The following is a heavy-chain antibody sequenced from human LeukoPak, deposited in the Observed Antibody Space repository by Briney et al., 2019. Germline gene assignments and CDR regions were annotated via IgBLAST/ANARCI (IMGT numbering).Heavy chain of an antibody. D-gene: IGHD5-24*01. CDR3: ARDSGVEMATGEYYYYGMDV. Sequence: SETLSLTCTVSGGSISSYYWSWIRQPPGKGLEWIGYIYYSGSTNYNPSLKSRVTISLDTSKNQFSLKLSSVTAADTAVYYCARDSGVEMATGEYYYYGMDVWGQGTTVTVSS. CDR2: IYYSGST. V-gene: IGHV4-59*01. CDR1: GGSISSYY. J-gene: IGHJ6*02.